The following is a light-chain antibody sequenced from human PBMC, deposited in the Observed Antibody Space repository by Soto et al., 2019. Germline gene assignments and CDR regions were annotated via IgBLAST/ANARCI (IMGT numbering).Light chain of an antibody. J-gene: IGKJ1*01. CDR1: QSVSSN. V-gene: IGKV3-15*01. CDR2: GAS. CDR3: QQYNNWPQRT. Sequence: EIVMTQSPATLSVSPGERATLSCRASQSVSSNLAWYQQKPGQAPRLLIYGASTRATGIPARFSGSGSGTGFTLTISSLQSEDFAVYYCQQYNNWPQRTFGQGTKVDIK.